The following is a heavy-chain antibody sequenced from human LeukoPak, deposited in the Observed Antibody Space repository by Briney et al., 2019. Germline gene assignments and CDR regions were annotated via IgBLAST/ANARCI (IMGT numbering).Heavy chain of an antibody. CDR3: ARYSGSYLEAFAL. Sequence: SETLSLTCTVSGGSISSYYWSWIRQPAGKGLEWIGRIYTSGRTNYNSSLKSRVTMSVDTSKNQFSLKLSSVTAADTAVYYCARYSGSYLEAFALRGQGTMVTVSS. V-gene: IGHV4-4*07. D-gene: IGHD1-26*01. CDR1: GGSISSYY. CDR2: IYTSGRT. J-gene: IGHJ3*01.